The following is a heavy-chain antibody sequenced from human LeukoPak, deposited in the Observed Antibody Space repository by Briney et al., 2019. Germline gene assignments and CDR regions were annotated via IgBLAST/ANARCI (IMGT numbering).Heavy chain of an antibody. D-gene: IGHD3-10*01. Sequence: SETLSLTCTVSGGSITSGGYFWSWIRQHPGKGLEWIGYISYSGNTYYNPSPKSRLTISVDTSKNQFSLKLSSVTAADTAVYYCARSFGESYFDYWGQGILVTVSS. CDR3: ARSFGESYFDY. J-gene: IGHJ4*02. CDR1: GGSITSGGYF. CDR2: ISYSGNT. V-gene: IGHV4-31*03.